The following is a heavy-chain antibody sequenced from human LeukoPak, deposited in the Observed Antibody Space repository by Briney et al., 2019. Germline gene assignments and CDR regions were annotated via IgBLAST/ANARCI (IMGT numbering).Heavy chain of an antibody. D-gene: IGHD2-15*01. V-gene: IGHV4-30-4*01. J-gene: IGHJ4*02. CDR1: GGSISSGDYH. CDR2: TYYSGST. Sequence: SETLSLTCTVSGGSISSGDYHWSWIRQPPGKGLEWIGYTYYSGSTYYNPSLKSRVTISVDTSKNQFSLKLSSVTAADTAVYYCARYQPPEENVVVVAATESQTFDYWGQGTLVTVSS. CDR3: ARYQPPEENVVVVAATESQTFDY.